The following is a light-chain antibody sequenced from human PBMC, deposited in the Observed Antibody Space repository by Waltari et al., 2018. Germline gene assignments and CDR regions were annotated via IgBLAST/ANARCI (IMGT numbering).Light chain of an antibody. CDR3: QKYGTLPAT. CDR2: DAS. CDR1: QSVSRT. J-gene: IGKJ1*01. Sequence: EIVLTQSQGTLSLSPGERATLSRRASQSVSRTLAWYQQKPGQAPRLLIYDASSRATGIPDRFSGSGSGTDFSLTISRLEPEDFAVYYCQKYGTLPATFGQGTKVEIK. V-gene: IGKV3-20*01.